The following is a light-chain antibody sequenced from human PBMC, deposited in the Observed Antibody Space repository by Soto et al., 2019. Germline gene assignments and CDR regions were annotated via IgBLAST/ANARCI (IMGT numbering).Light chain of an antibody. CDR3: QQYNNWPPKHT. V-gene: IGKV3-15*01. J-gene: IGKJ2*01. CDR2: GAS. Sequence: EIVMTQSPATLSVSPGERATLSCRASQSVSSNLAWYQQKPGQAPRLLIYGASPRATGIPARFSGSGSGTEFTLTISSLQSEDFAVYYCQQYNNWPPKHTFGQGTKLEIK. CDR1: QSVSSN.